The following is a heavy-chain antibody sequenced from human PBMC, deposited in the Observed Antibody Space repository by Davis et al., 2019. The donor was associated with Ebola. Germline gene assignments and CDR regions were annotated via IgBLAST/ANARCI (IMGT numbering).Heavy chain of an antibody. CDR2: INPSGGST. D-gene: IGHD2-2*01. CDR3: ASSTSRANFDY. V-gene: IGHV1-46*01. CDR1: GYTFTSYY. J-gene: IGHJ4*02. Sequence: ASVKVSCKASGYTFTSYYMHWVRQAPGQGLEWMGIINPSGGSTSYAQKFQGRVNMTRDTSTSTVYMELSSLRSEDTAVYYCASSTSRANFDYWGQGTLVTVSS.